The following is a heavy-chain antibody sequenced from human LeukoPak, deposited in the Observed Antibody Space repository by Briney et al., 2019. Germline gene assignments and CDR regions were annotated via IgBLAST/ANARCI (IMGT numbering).Heavy chain of an antibody. D-gene: IGHD2-21*02. CDR2: INHDGSNT. J-gene: IGHJ4*02. CDR1: GFTFTTFW. CDR3: VRDRDWAFDY. Sequence: PGGSLRLSCATSGFTFTTFWMHWVRQAPGKGLVWVSRINHDGSNTNYADSVKGRFTISRDNSKDTVYLQMNSLRPEDTAVYYCVRDRDWAFDYWGQGSLVTVSS. V-gene: IGHV3-74*01.